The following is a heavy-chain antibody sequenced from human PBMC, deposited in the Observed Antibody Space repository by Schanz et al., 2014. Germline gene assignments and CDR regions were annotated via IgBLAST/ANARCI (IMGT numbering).Heavy chain of an antibody. Sequence: EVQLLDSGGGLVQPGGSLRLSCAASGFTFSSYAMSWVRQAPGKGLEWVSTISASGGSTYYADSVKGRFTISRDNSKNILYLQMNSLRAEDTAVFYCAKWMRYCSGGACYDYYYYGLDVWGQGTTVTVSS. CDR1: GFTFSSYA. D-gene: IGHD2-15*01. V-gene: IGHV3-23*01. CDR2: ISASGGST. CDR3: AKWMRYCSGGACYDYYYYGLDV. J-gene: IGHJ6*02.